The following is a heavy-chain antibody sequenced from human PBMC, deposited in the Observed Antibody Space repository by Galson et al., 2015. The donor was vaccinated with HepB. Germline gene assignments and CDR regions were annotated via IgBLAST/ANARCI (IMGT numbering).Heavy chain of an antibody. Sequence: SLRLSCAASGFTFHNHGMNWVRQAPGKGLEWVSGSSSIGGRTGYRDSVKGRFTISRDNAKDSLYLQMNSLRVEDTALHLCARDRSYGAFDIWGQGTMVIVSS. CDR1: GFTFHNHG. J-gene: IGHJ3*02. D-gene: IGHD3-16*01. V-gene: IGHV3-20*01. CDR3: ARDRSYGAFDI. CDR2: SSSIGGRT.